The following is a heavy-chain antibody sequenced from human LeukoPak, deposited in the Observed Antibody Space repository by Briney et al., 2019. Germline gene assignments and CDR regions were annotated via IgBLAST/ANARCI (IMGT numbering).Heavy chain of an antibody. J-gene: IGHJ5*02. D-gene: IGHD5-18*01. CDR1: GYTFTGYY. CDR3: AREGYSYGLNWFDP. Sequence: ASVKVSCKASGYTFTGYYMHWVRQAPGQGLEWMGWISAYNGNTNYAQKLQGRVTMTTDTSTSTAYMELRSLRTDDTAVYYCAREGYSYGLNWFDPWGQGTLVTVSS. V-gene: IGHV1-18*04. CDR2: ISAYNGNT.